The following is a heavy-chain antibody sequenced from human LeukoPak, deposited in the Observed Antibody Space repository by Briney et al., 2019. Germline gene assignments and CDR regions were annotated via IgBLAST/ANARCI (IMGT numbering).Heavy chain of an antibody. Sequence: AGGSLRLSCAASGFTFSSYAMSWVRQAPGKGLEWVSVISGSGGSTYYADSVKGRFTISRDNARNSLYLQMNSLRDEDTAVYYCAREFGYCSGGSCYSWHYFDSWGQGTLVTVSS. CDR1: GFTFSSYA. V-gene: IGHV3-23*01. CDR3: AREFGYCSGGSCYSWHYFDS. J-gene: IGHJ4*02. D-gene: IGHD2-15*01. CDR2: ISGSGGST.